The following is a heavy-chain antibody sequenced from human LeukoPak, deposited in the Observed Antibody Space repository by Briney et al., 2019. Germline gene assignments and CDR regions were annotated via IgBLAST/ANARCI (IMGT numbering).Heavy chain of an antibody. V-gene: IGHV3-23*01. CDR2: ISERGGST. J-gene: IGHJ4*02. CDR1: GISLSNYA. D-gene: IGHD3-10*01. CDR3: AKRGVVIRGLLVIGYHQEAYHYDF. Sequence: GGSLRLSCVASGISLSNYAMTWVRQAPGKGLEWVSYISERGGSTTYADSVKGRFTISRDTSLNTLYLQMNNLRAEDTAVYSCAKRGVVIRGLLVIGYHQEAYHYDFWGQGVLVTVSS.